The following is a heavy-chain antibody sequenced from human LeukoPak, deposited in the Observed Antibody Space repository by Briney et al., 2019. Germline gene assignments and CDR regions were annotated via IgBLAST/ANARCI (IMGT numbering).Heavy chain of an antibody. Sequence: SVKVSCKASGFTFTSSAMQWVRQARGQRLEWIGWIVVGSGNTNYAQKFQERVTITRDMSTSTAYMELSSLRSEDTAVYYCASLGDSSSWFSPWDYWGQGTLVTVSS. V-gene: IGHV1-58*02. J-gene: IGHJ4*02. D-gene: IGHD6-13*01. CDR2: IVVGSGNT. CDR1: GFTFTSSA. CDR3: ASLGDSSSWFSPWDY.